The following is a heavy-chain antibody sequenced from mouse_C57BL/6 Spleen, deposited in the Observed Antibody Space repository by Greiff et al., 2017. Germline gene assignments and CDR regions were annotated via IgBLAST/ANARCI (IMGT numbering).Heavy chain of an antibody. D-gene: IGHD3-3*01. Sequence: VQLVESGPGLVQPSQSLSITCTASGFSLTSYGVHWVRQSPGKGLEWLGVLWRGGSTDYNAAFMSRLSITKNNSKSQVFFKMNSLQADDTAIYYCAKKGAGGYFDYWGQGTTLTVSS. V-gene: IGHV2-5*01. CDR3: AKKGAGGYFDY. J-gene: IGHJ2*01. CDR2: LWRGGST. CDR1: GFSLTSYG.